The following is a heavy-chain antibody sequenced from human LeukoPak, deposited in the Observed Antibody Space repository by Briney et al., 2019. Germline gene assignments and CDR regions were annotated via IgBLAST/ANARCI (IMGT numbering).Heavy chain of an antibody. J-gene: IGHJ4*02. CDR2: ISYDGSNT. V-gene: IGHV3-30*18. D-gene: IGHD3-10*01. CDR1: GFTFSSYG. Sequence: GGSLRLSCAASGFTFSSYGMHWVDQAPGKGLEWVAVISYDGSNTYYADSVKGRFTISRDNSKNMLYLQMNSLRAEDTAVYYCAKPYYYGSRSYMDYWGQGTLVTVSS. CDR3: AKPYYYGSRSYMDY.